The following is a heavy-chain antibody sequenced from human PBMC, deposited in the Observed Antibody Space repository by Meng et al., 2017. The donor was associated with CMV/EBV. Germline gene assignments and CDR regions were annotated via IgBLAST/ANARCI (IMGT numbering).Heavy chain of an antibody. Sequence: GGVLTEPGESLCLSCEDSGFTLSNYWMHWLRLVQGEGLLWVSRIYEDGRITSYADSVTGPLTISRDNARTTLSHQMNSLRADDSAVYYCARDLSGSRDYWGRGTLVTVSS. J-gene: IGHJ4*02. D-gene: IGHD1-26*01. CDR2: IYEDGRIT. CDR1: GFTLSNYW. V-gene: IGHV3-74*01. CDR3: ARDLSGSRDY.